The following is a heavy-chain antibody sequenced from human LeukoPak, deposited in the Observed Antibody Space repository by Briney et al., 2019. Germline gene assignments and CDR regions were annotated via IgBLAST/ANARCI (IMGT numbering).Heavy chain of an antibody. CDR3: ARDRDWAFDH. J-gene: IGHJ4*02. Sequence: TGGSLRLSCAASGFTFRLYSMNWVRQAPGKGLEWLSYIRSTDGAIAYADSVKGRFTISRDDAKNSLYLQMNSLRDEDTAVYYCARDRDWAFDHWGQGTLITVSS. CDR2: IRSTDGAI. V-gene: IGHV3-48*02. D-gene: IGHD3-9*01. CDR1: GFTFRLYS.